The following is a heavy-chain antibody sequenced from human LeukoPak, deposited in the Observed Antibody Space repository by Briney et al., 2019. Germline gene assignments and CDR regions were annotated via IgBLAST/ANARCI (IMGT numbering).Heavy chain of an antibody. CDR3: ARAGPPRDYDFWSGYYSWYYYYYMDV. V-gene: IGHV3-48*03. CDR1: GFTFSDYE. Sequence: GGSLRLSCAASGFTFSDYEMNWVRQAPGKGLEWLSHISISGTTIHYADSVKGRFTISRDNAKNSLYLQMNSLRAEDTAVYYCARAGPPRDYDFWSGYYSWYYYYYMDVWGKGTTVTVSS. CDR2: ISISGTTI. D-gene: IGHD3-3*01. J-gene: IGHJ6*03.